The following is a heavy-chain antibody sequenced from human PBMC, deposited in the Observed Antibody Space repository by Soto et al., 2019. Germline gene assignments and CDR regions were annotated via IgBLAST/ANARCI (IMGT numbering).Heavy chain of an antibody. CDR3: ARGVSV. CDR1: GGSISSGGYF. D-gene: IGHD6-6*01. J-gene: IGHJ4*02. V-gene: IGHV4-31*03. CDR2: IYYSGST. Sequence: QVQLQESGPGLVKPSQTLSLTCTVSGGSISSGGYFWSWIRQHPGKGLEWIGYIYYSGSTYYNPSLKSRVSISVERPKDQFSLKLSSVTAADTGGYYCARGVSVWGQGTLVPVSS.